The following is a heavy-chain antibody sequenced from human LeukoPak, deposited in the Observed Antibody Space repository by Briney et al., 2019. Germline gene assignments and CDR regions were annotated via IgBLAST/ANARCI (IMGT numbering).Heavy chain of an antibody. CDR1: GFSLSTSGVG. J-gene: IGHJ6*02. V-gene: IGHV2-5*02. D-gene: IGHD2-2*01. CDR2: IYWDDDK. CDR3: ARTRSSILEHGMDV. Sequence: SGPTLVNPTQTLTLTCTFSGFSLSTSGVGVGWIRQPPGKALEWLALIYWDDDKRYSPSLKSRLTITKDTSKNQVVLTMTNMDPVDTATYYCARTRSSILEHGMDVWGQGTTVTVSS.